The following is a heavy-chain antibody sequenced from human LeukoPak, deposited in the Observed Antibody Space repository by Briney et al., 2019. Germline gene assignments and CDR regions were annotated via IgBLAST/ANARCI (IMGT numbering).Heavy chain of an antibody. CDR2: INPSGGST. V-gene: IGHV1-46*01. CDR1: GYTFTSYY. J-gene: IGHJ6*03. D-gene: IGHD3-10*01. CDR3: ARIQMVRGGSGPYYYYYMDV. Sequence: ASVKVSCKASGYTFTSYYMHWVRQAPGQGLEWMGIINPSGGSTSYAQKFQGRVTMTRDTSISTAYMELSRLRSDDTAVYYCARIQMVRGGSGPYYYYYMDVWGKGTTVTISS.